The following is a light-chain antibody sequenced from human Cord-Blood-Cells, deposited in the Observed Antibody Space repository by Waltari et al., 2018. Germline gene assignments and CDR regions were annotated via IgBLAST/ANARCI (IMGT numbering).Light chain of an antibody. Sequence: DIQMTQSPSSLSASVGDRVTITCRPSQGINKDLGWYQQKPGKAPKRLIYAASSLKSGVPSRFSGSGSGTEFTLTISSLQPEDFATYYCLQHNSYPWTFGQGTKVEIK. J-gene: IGKJ1*01. CDR1: QGINKD. CDR3: LQHNSYPWT. V-gene: IGKV1-17*01. CDR2: AAS.